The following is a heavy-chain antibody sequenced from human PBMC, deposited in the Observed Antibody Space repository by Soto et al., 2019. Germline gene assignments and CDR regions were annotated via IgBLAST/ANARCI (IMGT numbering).Heavy chain of an antibody. CDR2: ISYDGSNK. D-gene: IGHD1-26*01. J-gene: IGHJ4*02. CDR1: GFTFSSYG. CDR3: AKDHGIVGAPAVDY. Sequence: QVQLVESGGGVVQPGRSLRLSCAASGFTFSSYGMHWVRQAPGKGLEWVAVISYDGSNKYYADSVKGRFTISRDNSKNTLYLQMNSLRAEDTAVYYCAKDHGIVGAPAVDYWGQGTLVTVSS. V-gene: IGHV3-30*18.